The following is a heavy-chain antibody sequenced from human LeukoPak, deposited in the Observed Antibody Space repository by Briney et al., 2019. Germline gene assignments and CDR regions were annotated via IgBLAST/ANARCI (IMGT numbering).Heavy chain of an antibody. J-gene: IGHJ5*02. CDR2: INPNSGGT. Sequence: GASVKVSCKASGYTFTGYYMHWVRQAPGQGLEWMGWINPNSGGTNYAQKFQGRVTMTRDTSISTAYMELSRLRSDDTAVYYCAREATAMGYNWFDPWGQGTLVTVSS. D-gene: IGHD5-18*01. V-gene: IGHV1-2*02. CDR3: AREATAMGYNWFDP. CDR1: GYTFTGYY.